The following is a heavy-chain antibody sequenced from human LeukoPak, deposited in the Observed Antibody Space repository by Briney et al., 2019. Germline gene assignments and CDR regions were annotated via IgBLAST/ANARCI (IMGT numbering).Heavy chain of an antibody. CDR2: IYYSGST. D-gene: IGHD5-12*01. J-gene: IGHJ5*02. CDR1: GGSISSSSYY. CDR3: ARVLRYSGFGFDP. V-gene: IGHV4-39*07. Sequence: SETLSLTCTVSGGSISSSSYYWGWIRQPPGKGLEWIGSIYYSGSTYYNPSLKSRVTISVDTSKNQFSLELTSVTAADTAVYYCARVLRYSGFGFDPWGQGTLVTVSS.